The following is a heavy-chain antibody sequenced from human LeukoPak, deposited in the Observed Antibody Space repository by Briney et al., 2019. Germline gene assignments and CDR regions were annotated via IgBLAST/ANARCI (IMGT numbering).Heavy chain of an antibody. J-gene: IGHJ4*02. CDR1: GDSVSSTNTA. CDR2: TYYRSKWYT. V-gene: IGHV6-1*01. Sequence: SQTLSLTCAISGDSVSSTNTAWNWIRQSPSRGLEWLGRTYYRSKWYTDYAVSVKSRIVINPDTSKNQFCLQLNSLTPEDTAVYYCARGWGFDFWGQGTLVTVSS. CDR3: ARGWGFDF. D-gene: IGHD7-27*01.